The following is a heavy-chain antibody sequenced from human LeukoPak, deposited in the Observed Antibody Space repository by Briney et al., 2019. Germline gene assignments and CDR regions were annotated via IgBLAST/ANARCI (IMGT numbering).Heavy chain of an antibody. CDR1: GYFISSGYY. CDR2: ISYSGST. V-gene: IGHV4-38-2*02. Sequence: PSETLSLTCNVSGYFISSGYYWGWIRQPPGKGLEWIGSISYSGSTYYNPSLKSRVTISVDTSKNQFSLKLNSVTAADTAVYYCARDGLWIQNAFDIWGQGTMVTVSS. CDR3: ARDGLWIQNAFDI. D-gene: IGHD5-18*01. J-gene: IGHJ3*02.